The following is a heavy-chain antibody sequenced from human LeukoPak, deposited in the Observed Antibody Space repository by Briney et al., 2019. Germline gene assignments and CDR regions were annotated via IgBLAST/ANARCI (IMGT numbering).Heavy chain of an antibody. D-gene: IGHD6-13*01. V-gene: IGHV1-8*03. Sequence: ASVKVSCKASGYTFTSYDINWVRQATGQGLEWMGWMNPNSGNTGYAQKFQGRVTITRNTSISTAYMELSSLRSEDTAVYYCARDDTGYSRERAFDIWGQGTMVTVSS. CDR2: MNPNSGNT. CDR3: ARDDTGYSRERAFDI. CDR1: GYTFTSYD. J-gene: IGHJ3*02.